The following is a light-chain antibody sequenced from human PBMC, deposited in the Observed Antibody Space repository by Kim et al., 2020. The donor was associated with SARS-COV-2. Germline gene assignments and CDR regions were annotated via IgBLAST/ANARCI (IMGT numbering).Light chain of an antibody. CDR1: QSVSSS. J-gene: IGKJ2*01. CDR3: QQYDDWPQT. V-gene: IGKV3-15*01. Sequence: EIVMTQSPATLSVSPGERAILSCRASQSVSSSLAWYQQKPGQAPRLLIYGASTRATCIPARFSGVGSGTEFTLTISSLQSEDFAVYHCQQYDDWPQTFGQGTKLEI. CDR2: GAS.